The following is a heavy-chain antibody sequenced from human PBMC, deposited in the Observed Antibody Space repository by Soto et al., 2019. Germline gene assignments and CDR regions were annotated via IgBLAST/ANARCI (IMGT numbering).Heavy chain of an antibody. V-gene: IGHV1-18*01. CDR1: GYTFTSYG. CDR3: ARGVLAYCGGDCYSSYYGMDV. CDR2: ISAYNGNT. J-gene: IGHJ6*02. D-gene: IGHD2-21*02. Sequence: ASVKVSCKASGYTFTSYGISWVRQAPGQGLEWMGWISAYNGNTNYAQKLQGRVTMTTDTSTSTAYMELRSLRSDDTAVYYCARGVLAYCGGDCYSSYYGMDVWGQGTTVTVSS.